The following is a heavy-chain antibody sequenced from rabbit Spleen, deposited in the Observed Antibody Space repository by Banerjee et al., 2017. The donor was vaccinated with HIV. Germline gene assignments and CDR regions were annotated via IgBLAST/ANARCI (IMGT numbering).Heavy chain of an antibody. J-gene: IGHJ4*01. CDR1: GFSFSDSFY. CDR3: AREKSGNHGHDL. D-gene: IGHD3-1*01. CDR2: IYGGSGDYI. V-gene: IGHV1S40*01. Sequence: QSLEESGGDLVKPGASLTLTCTASGFSFSDSFYMCWVRQAPGKGLEWIGCIYGGSGDYIYYASWAKGRFTISKISSTTVTLQMTSLTAADTATYFCAREKSGNHGHDLWGQGTLVTVS.